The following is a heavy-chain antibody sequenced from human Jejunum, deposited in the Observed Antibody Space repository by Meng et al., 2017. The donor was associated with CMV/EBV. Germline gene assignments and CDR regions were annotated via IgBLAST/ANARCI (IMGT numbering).Heavy chain of an antibody. Sequence: SGYTFTSYAVSWVRQAPGQGPEWIGWISSYNRHTNYAQKFQGRLTMTAETSTSTAYMELRSLTSDDTAVYYCARGAVYYGSGSPEAHWGQGTLVTVSS. D-gene: IGHD3-10*01. CDR3: ARGAVYYGSGSPEAH. J-gene: IGHJ4*02. CDR1: GYTFTSYA. V-gene: IGHV1-18*01. CDR2: ISSYNRHT.